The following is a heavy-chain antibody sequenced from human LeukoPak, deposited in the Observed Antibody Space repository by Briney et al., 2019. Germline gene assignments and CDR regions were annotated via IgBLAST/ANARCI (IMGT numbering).Heavy chain of an antibody. CDR3: ARDRVATINWVYYFDG. CDR2: ISYGGSNK. V-gene: IGHV3-30*03. D-gene: IGHD5-12*01. J-gene: IGHJ4*01. CDR1: GLTFSSYG. Sequence: GGSLCLTCAASGLTFSSYGRHWVRQAPGKGLEWVGEISYGGSNKYYADSVKGRITTSRDNSKNTVYLQMSGLRPEETAVYNCARDRVATINWVYYFDGWSQGTLVTVSA.